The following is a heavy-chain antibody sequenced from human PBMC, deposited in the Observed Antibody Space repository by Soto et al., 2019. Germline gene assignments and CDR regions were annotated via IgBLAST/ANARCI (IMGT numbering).Heavy chain of an antibody. V-gene: IGHV3-74*01. Sequence: GGSLRLSCAASGFTFSSYWMHWVRQAPGKGLVWVSRINSDGSSTSYADSVKGRFTISRDNAKNTLYLQMNSLRAEDTAVYYCARVKIVVVPAARYGMDVWGQGTTVTVSS. CDR3: ARVKIVVVPAARYGMDV. J-gene: IGHJ6*02. CDR2: INSDGSST. D-gene: IGHD2-2*01. CDR1: GFTFSSYW.